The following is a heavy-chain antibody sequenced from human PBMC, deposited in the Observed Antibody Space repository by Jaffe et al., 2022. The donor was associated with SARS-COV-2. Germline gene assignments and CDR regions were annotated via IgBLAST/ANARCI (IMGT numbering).Heavy chain of an antibody. J-gene: IGHJ4*02. CDR2: IYHSGST. Sequence: QVQLQESGPGLVKPSGTLSLTCAVSGGSISSSNWWSWVRQPPGKGLEWIGEIYHSGSTNYNPSLKSRVTISVDKSKNQFSLKLSSVTAADTAVYYCARAPIGAAAGTFMTPHYFDYWGQGTLVTVSS. CDR1: GGSISSSNW. V-gene: IGHV4-4*02. D-gene: IGHD6-13*01. CDR3: ARAPIGAAAGTFMTPHYFDY.